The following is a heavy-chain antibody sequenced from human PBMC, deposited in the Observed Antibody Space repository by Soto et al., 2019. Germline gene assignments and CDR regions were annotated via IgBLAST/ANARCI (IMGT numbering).Heavy chain of an antibody. Sequence: GGSLRLSCAASGFTFNSYAMHWFRQAPGKGLEYVSAISSNGGSTYYANSVKGRFTISRDNSKNTLYLQMGSLRAEDMAVYDCARDPYYDSSGYDPPQFDSWCQGT. CDR3: ARDPYYDSSGYDPPQFDS. V-gene: IGHV3-64*01. D-gene: IGHD3-22*01. CDR1: GFTFNSYA. CDR2: ISSNGGST. J-gene: IGHJ4*02.